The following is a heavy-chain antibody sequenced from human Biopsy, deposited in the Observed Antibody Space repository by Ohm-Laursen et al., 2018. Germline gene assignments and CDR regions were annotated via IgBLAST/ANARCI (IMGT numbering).Heavy chain of an antibody. CDR1: GYTFTTYG. J-gene: IGHJ4*02. Sequence: ASVKVSCKASGYTFTTYGITWVRQAPGQGLEWMGWISGFTANTNYAQKFQGRITMTKDTSTSTVYMDLSSLTFDDSAVYYCARGPRGLVVITTTALYFDYWGQGTLVTVSS. D-gene: IGHD3-22*01. CDR2: ISGFTANT. V-gene: IGHV1-18*01. CDR3: ARGPRGLVVITTTALYFDY.